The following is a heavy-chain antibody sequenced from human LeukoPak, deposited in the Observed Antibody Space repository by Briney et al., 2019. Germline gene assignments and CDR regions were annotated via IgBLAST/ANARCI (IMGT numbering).Heavy chain of an antibody. J-gene: IGHJ1*01. CDR2: IYYSGST. V-gene: IGHV4-59*01. CDR3: AATWAASGAQYFQH. Sequence: PSETLSLTCTVSGGSMRSYYWSWIRQPPGKGLEWIGYIYYSGSTNYNPSLESRVSISVDTSKNQFSLNLRSVTAADTAVYYCAATWAASGAQYFQHWGQGTLVTVSS. D-gene: IGHD2-15*01. CDR1: GGSMRSYY.